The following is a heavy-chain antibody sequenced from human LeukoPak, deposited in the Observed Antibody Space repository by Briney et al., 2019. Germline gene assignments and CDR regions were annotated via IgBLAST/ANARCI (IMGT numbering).Heavy chain of an antibody. CDR1: GFTFSGSA. V-gene: IGHV3-73*01. Sequence: GSLRLSCAASGFTFSGSAMHWVRQASGKGLEWVGRIRSKANSYATAYAASVKGRFTISRDDSKNTAYLQMNSLKTEDTAVYYCARVGSGYYINDYWGQGTLVTVSS. CDR3: ARVGSGYYINDY. J-gene: IGHJ4*02. CDR2: IRSKANSYAT. D-gene: IGHD5-12*01.